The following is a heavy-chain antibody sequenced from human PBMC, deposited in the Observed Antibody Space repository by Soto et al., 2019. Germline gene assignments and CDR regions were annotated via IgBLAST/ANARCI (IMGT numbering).Heavy chain of an antibody. CDR2: IKQDGSEK. CDR1: GFTFSSYW. V-gene: IGHV3-7*01. J-gene: IGHJ6*03. CDR3: ARDCRRTPLYYYMDV. Sequence: GGSLRLSCAASGFTFSSYWMSWVRQAPGKGLEWVANIKQDGSEKYYVDSVKGRFTISRDNAKNSLYLQMNSLRAEDTAVYYCARDCRRTPLYYYMDVWGKGTTVTVSS. D-gene: IGHD2-15*01.